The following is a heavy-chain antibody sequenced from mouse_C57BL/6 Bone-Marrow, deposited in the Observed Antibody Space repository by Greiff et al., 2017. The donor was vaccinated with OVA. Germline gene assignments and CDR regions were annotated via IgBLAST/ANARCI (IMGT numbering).Heavy chain of an antibody. CDR2: IDPSDSDT. CDR1: GYTFTSSW. J-gene: IGHJ4*01. D-gene: IGHD3-2*02. CDR3: ARLRLRLSMGY. V-gene: IGHV1-52*01. Sequence: VQLQQPGAELVRPGSSVKLSCKASGYTFTSSWMHWVKQRPIQGLEWIGNIDPSDSDTHYNQKFKDKATLPVDKSSSTAYMQLSSLTSEDSAVDYCARLRLRLSMGYWGQGTSVTVSS.